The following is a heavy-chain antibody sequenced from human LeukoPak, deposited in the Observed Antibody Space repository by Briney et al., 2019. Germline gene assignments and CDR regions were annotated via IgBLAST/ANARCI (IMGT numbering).Heavy chain of an antibody. CDR1: GFTFSSYE. D-gene: IGHD4-23*01. CDR3: ARVATVVTPNYYYYMDV. CDR2: ISSSGSTI. Sequence: PGGSLRLSCAASGFTFSSYEMNWVRQAPGKGLEWVSYISSSGSTIYYADSVKGRFTISRDNAKNSLYLQMNSLRAEDTAVYYCARVATVVTPNYYYYMDVWGKGTTVTISS. J-gene: IGHJ6*03. V-gene: IGHV3-48*03.